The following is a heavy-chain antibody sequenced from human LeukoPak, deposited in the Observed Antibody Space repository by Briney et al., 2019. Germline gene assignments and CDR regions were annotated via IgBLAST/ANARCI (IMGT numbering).Heavy chain of an antibody. J-gene: IGHJ4*02. CDR3: AKDWVYYDFWSGYYPYFDY. CDR1: GYTFTSYY. V-gene: IGHV1-46*04. Sequence: ASVKVSCKASGYTFTSYYMHWVRQAPGQGLEWMGKINPSGGSTYYADSVKGRFTISRDNSKNTLYLQMNSLRAEDTAVYYCAKDWVYYDFWSGYYPYFDYWGQGTLVTVSS. D-gene: IGHD3-3*01. CDR2: INPSGGST.